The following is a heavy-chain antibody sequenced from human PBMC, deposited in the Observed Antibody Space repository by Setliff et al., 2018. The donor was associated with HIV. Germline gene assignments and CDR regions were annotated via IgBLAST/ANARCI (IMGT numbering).Heavy chain of an antibody. CDR3: ARNPDTSGYLYYYYYMDV. CDR2: INPNSGGT. Sequence: ASVKVSCKASGYTFTGYYMHWVRQAPGQGLEWMGWINPNSGGTNNAQKFQGRVTMTRDTSISTAYMELSRLRSDDTAVYYCARNPDTSGYLYYYYYMDVWGKGTTVTVS. V-gene: IGHV1-2*02. D-gene: IGHD3-22*01. CDR1: GYTFTGYY. J-gene: IGHJ6*03.